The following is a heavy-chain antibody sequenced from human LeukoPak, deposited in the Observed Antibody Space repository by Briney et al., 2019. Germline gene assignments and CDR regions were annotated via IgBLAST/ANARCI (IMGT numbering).Heavy chain of an antibody. CDR1: GFTFSGYG. CDR2: ISNDGNNK. J-gene: IGHJ4*02. V-gene: IGHV3-30*18. D-gene: IGHD5-18*01. CDR3: AKDRHSYGHMGFDY. Sequence: PGGSLRLSCAASGFTFSGYGMHWVRQAPGKGLEWVAVISNDGNNKHYADSVKGRFTISRDNSKNTLYLQMNSLRAEDTAVYYCAKDRHSYGHMGFDYWGQGTRVTVSS.